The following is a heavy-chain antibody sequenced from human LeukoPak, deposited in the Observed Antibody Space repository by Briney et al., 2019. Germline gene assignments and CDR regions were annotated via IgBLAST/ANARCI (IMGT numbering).Heavy chain of an antibody. CDR2: ISGSGGST. V-gene: IGHV3-23*01. CDR3: AKSARPPIKYYYDSSGYYDY. Sequence: GGSLRLSCAASGFTFSSYAMSWVRQAPGKGLEWASAISGSGGSTYYADPVKGRFTISRDNSKNTLYLQMNSLRAEDTAVYYCAKSARPPIKYYYDSSGYYDYWGQGTLVTVSS. D-gene: IGHD3-22*01. J-gene: IGHJ4*02. CDR1: GFTFSSYA.